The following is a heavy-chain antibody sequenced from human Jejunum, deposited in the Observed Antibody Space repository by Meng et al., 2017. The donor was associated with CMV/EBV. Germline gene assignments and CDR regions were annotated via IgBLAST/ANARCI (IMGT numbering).Heavy chain of an antibody. CDR2: IITNTGGT. J-gene: IGHJ4*02. CDR3: ARGHNFGFEY. Sequence: QVQLVQSGGEVQKTGASLKVSCKASGYTFTGYNMHWVRQAPGQGLEWMGRIITNTGGTNYAQKFQGRVTMTRDTSISTGYMELNSLRSDDTAVYYCARGHNFGFEYWGQGTLVTVSS. CDR1: GYTFTGYN. V-gene: IGHV1-2*06. D-gene: IGHD1-1*01.